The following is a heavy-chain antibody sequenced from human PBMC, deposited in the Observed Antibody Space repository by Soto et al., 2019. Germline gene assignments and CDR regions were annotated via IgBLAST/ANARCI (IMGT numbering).Heavy chain of an antibody. V-gene: IGHV4-39*01. CDR1: VGSISSSSYY. CDR2: IYYSGST. D-gene: IGHD3-22*01. J-gene: IGHJ3*02. CDR3: ASSYYYDSSGYQDAFDI. Sequence: SETLSLTCTFSVGSISSSSYYCGWMRQPPGKGLEWIGSIYYSGSTYYNPSLKSRVTISVDTSKNQFSLKLSSVTAADTAVYYCASSYYYDSSGYQDAFDIWGQGTMVTVSS.